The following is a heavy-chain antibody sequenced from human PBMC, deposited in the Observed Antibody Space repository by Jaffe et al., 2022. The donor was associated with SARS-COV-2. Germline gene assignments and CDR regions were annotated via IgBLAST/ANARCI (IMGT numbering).Heavy chain of an antibody. CDR2: IYYSGST. CDR1: GGSISSYY. Sequence: QVQLQESGPGLVKPSETLSLTCTVSGGSISSYYWSWIRQPPGKGLEWIGYIYYSGSTNYNPSLKSRVTISVDTSKNQFSLKLSSVTAADTAVYYCARVYVDTAMVFDYWGQGTLVTVSS. V-gene: IGHV4-59*01. J-gene: IGHJ4*02. D-gene: IGHD5-18*01. CDR3: ARVYVDTAMVFDY.